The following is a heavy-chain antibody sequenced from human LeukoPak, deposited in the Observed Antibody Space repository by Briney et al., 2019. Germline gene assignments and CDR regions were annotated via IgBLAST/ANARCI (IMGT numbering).Heavy chain of an antibody. CDR1: GFTFSSYG. CDR2: ISGSGGST. J-gene: IGHJ4*02. D-gene: IGHD3-9*01. Sequence: GGSLRLSCAASGFTFSSYGMSWVRQAPGKGLEWVSAISGSGGSTYYADSVKGRFTISRDNSKNTLYLQMNSLRAEDTAVYYCAKIGSGWYYDILTGYFDYWGQGTLVTVSS. V-gene: IGHV3-23*01. CDR3: AKIGSGWYYDILTGYFDY.